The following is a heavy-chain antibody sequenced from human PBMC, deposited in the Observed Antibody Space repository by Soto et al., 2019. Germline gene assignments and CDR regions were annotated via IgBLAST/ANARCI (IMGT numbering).Heavy chain of an antibody. CDR2: INPATGAA. J-gene: IGHJ3*02. CDR3: ARGGGVGVAGSAAFDM. Sequence: QLHLVQSGAVVKKPGASVTVSCSASGYPVTAYYMHWVRQAPGRGLEWMGGINPATGAAKYTQTCQGRVTMTRDTSTSTVFMELCGLTSEDTAVFYCARGGGVGVAGSAAFDMWGQGTLVTVSS. V-gene: IGHV1-2*02. D-gene: IGHD3-3*01. CDR1: GYPVTAYY.